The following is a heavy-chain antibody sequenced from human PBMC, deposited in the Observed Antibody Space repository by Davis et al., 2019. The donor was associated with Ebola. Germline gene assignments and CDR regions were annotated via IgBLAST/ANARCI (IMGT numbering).Heavy chain of an antibody. CDR2: LGTSADT. CDR3: ARGSRYWYFDL. CDR1: GFIFSSYV. J-gene: IGHJ2*01. V-gene: IGHV3-69-1*01. Sequence: PGGSLRLSCEASGFIFSSYVMSWVRQAPGKGLEWVSTLGTSADTYYADSVKGRFTISRDNAKNSLYLQMNSLRAEDTAVYYCARGSRYWYFDLWGRGTLVTVSS.